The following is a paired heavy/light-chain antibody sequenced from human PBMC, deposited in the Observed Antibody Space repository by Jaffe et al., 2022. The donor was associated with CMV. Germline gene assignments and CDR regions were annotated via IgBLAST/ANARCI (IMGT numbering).Light chain of an antibody. V-gene: IGKV3-20*01. CDR3: QQYGNSPLMYT. Sequence: EVVLTQSPGTLSLSPGESATLSCRASQSINTRHLAWYQQKPGQAPRLLIYGVSTRATGIPDRFRGSGSGTDFTLTISRLEPEDFAVYYCQQYGNSPLMYTFGQGTKLDSK. J-gene: IGKJ2*01. CDR2: GVS. CDR1: QSINTRH.
Heavy chain of an antibody. CDR1: GSTFSDHA. V-gene: IGHV3-21*01. D-gene: IGHD1-1*01. CDR3: ARDSQPRNGIYDPFDI. J-gene: IGHJ3*02. CDR2: IGGDGSHI. Sequence: EVQLVESGGGLVEPGESLRLSCVASGSTFSDHAMNWVRQAPGEGPELVSHIGGDGSHIYYADSVRGRFTISRDNAEKTLYLQMNRLRVEDTAVYYCARDSQPRNGIYDPFDIWGQGTMVTVSS.